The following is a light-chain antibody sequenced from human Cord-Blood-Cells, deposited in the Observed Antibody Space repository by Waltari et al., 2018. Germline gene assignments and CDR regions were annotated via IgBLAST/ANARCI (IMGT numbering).Light chain of an antibody. Sequence: QSALTQPASVSGSPGQSITISCTGTSSDVGGYNYVSWYQQHPGKAPKLMIYDGSNRPSGVSNRFSGSKSGNTASLTISGLQAEDEADYYCRSYTSSSTWVFGGGTKLTVL. V-gene: IGLV2-14*03. CDR1: SSDVGGYNY. J-gene: IGLJ3*02. CDR3: RSYTSSSTWV. CDR2: DGS.